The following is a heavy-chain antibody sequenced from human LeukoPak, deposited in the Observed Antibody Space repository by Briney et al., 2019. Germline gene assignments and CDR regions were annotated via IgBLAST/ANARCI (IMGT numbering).Heavy chain of an antibody. CDR3: ARGGIITSYAFEI. V-gene: IGHV3-21*01. J-gene: IGHJ3*02. CDR2: ISSTSNYI. D-gene: IGHD1-26*01. CDR1: GFTFSTYA. Sequence: VGSLRLSCAASGFTFSTYAISWVRQAPGKGLEWVSCISSTSNYIFYADSVRGRFTISRDNAKNSLYLQMDSLRAEDTAVYYCARGGIITSYAFEIWGQGAMVTVSS.